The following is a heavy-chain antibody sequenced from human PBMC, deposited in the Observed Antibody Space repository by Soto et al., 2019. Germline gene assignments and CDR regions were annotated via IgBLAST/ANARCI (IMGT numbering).Heavy chain of an antibody. J-gene: IGHJ4*02. V-gene: IGHV4-4*07. CDR2: IYTSGST. CDR3: ARDGGSYPYYIDY. CDR1: GGSMSGYY. Sequence: PSETLSLTCTVSGGSMSGYYWSWIRQPAGKGLEWIGRIYTSGSTNYNPSLRSRVTMSVDTSKNQFSLRLGSVTAADTAVYYCARDGGSYPYYIDYWGQGTLVTVSS. D-gene: IGHD1-26*01.